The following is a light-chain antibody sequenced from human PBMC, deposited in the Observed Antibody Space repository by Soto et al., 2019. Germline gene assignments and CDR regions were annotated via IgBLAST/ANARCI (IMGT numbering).Light chain of an antibody. CDR3: LLSYGGARRV. V-gene: IGLV7-46*01. J-gene: IGLJ2*01. CDR2: DTS. CDR1: TGAVTSGHY. Sequence: QAVVTQEPSLTVSPGGTVTLTCASSTGAVTSGHYPYWFQQKPGQAPRTLIYDTSNKHSWTPARFSGSLLGGKPALTLSGALPEDEAEYFCLLSYGGARRVFGGGTKLTVL.